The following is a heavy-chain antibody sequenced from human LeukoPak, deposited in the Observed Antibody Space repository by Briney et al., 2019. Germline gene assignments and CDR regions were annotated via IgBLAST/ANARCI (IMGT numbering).Heavy chain of an antibody. Sequence: ASVTVSCKASGYTFTGYYMHWVRQAPGQGLEWMGWINPNSGGTNYAQKFQGRVTMTRDTSISTAYMELSRLRSDDTAVYYCARDHSMTTVTMCDYWGQGTLVTVSS. D-gene: IGHD4-4*01. CDR2: INPNSGGT. CDR1: GYTFTGYY. CDR3: ARDHSMTTVTMCDY. V-gene: IGHV1-2*02. J-gene: IGHJ4*02.